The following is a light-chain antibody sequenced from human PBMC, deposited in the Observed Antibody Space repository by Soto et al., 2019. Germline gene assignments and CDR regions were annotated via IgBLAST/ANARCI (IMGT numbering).Light chain of an antibody. J-gene: IGLJ1*01. V-gene: IGLV2-8*01. CDR2: EVS. CDR1: SSDVGGHNT. CDR3: SSYAASPFV. Sequence: QSALTQPPSASGSPGQSVTISCTGTSSDVGGHNTVSWYQQHPGKAPKLMIYEVSKRPSGVPDRFSGSRSGNTASLTVSGLQAEDEADYYCSSYAASPFVFGTGTKLTVL.